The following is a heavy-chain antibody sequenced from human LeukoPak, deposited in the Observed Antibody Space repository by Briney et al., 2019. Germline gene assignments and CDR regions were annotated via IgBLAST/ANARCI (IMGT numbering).Heavy chain of an antibody. CDR2: ISYDGSNK. J-gene: IGHJ4*02. CDR1: GFTFSSYA. V-gene: IGHV3-30*04. Sequence: AGGSLRLSCAASGFTFSSYAMHWVRQAPGKGLEWVAVISYDGSNKYYADSVEGRFTISRDNSKNTLYLQMNSLRAEDTAVYYCARGISHYYDSSGYYYPWIDYWGQGTLVTVSS. CDR3: ARGISHYYDSSGYYYPWIDY. D-gene: IGHD3-22*01.